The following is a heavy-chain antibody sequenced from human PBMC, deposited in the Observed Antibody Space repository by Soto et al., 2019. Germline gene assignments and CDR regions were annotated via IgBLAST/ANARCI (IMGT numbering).Heavy chain of an antibody. V-gene: IGHV3-23*01. CDR2: IGSSGST. CDR1: GFTFDTYA. CDR3: AKGFRSLEWFSLATFDY. Sequence: GGSLRLSCAASGFTFDTYALNWVRQAPGKGLEWVSGIGSSGSTYYADSVEGRFTISRDTPKKTLFLQMNSLRVEDTAKYYCAKGFRSLEWFSLATFDYWGQGALVTVSS. D-gene: IGHD3-3*01. J-gene: IGHJ4*02.